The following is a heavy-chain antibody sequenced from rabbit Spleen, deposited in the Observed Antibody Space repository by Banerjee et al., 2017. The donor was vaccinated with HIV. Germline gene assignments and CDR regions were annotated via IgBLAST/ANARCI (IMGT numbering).Heavy chain of an antibody. Sequence: QSLEESGGDLVKPGASLTLTCTASGFSFSSNDYMCWVRQAPGKGLEWISCIAGSASGFTYSATWAKGRFTISKTSSTTVTLQMTSLTVADTATYFCARDAAGREDFNLWGPGTLVTVS. CDR1: GFSFSSNDY. CDR3: ARDAAGREDFNL. J-gene: IGHJ4*01. V-gene: IGHV1S40*01. D-gene: IGHD4-2*01. CDR2: IAGSASGFT.